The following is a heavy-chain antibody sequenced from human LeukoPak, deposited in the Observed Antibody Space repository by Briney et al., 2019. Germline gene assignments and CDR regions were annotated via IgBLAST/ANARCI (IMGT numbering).Heavy chain of an antibody. CDR3: AKSLVGATTSEFATQYYYYGMDV. Sequence: GRSLRLSCAASGFTFSSYGMHWVRQAPGKGLEWVAVISYDGSNKYYADSVKGRFTISRDNSKNTLYLQMNSLRAEDTAVYYCAKSLVGATTSEFATQYYYYGMDVWGQGTTVTVSS. J-gene: IGHJ6*02. CDR1: GFTFSSYG. D-gene: IGHD1-26*01. V-gene: IGHV3-30*18. CDR2: ISYDGSNK.